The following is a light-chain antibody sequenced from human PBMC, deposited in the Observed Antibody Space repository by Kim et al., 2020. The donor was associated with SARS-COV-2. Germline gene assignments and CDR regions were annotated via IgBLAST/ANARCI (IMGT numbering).Light chain of an antibody. CDR3: QHYNSYSRT. CDR2: KAS. CDR1: QTTSDW. J-gene: IGKJ1*01. V-gene: IGKV1-5*03. Sequence: DIEMTQSPSTLSASVGDRVTITCRASQTTSDWLACYQQKPGRAPKLLIYKASTLETGVPSRFSGSGYGTEFTLTISSLQPDDFATYYCQHYNSYSRTFGQGTKVDIK.